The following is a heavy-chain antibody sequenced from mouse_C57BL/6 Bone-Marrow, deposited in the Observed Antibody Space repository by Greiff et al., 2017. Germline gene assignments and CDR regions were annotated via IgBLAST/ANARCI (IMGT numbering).Heavy chain of an antibody. CDR1: GYTFTDYY. V-gene: IGHV1-77*01. Sequence: VQLQQSGAELVKPGASVKISCKASGYTFTDYYINWVKQRPGSGSTYYNEKFKGKATLTADKSSSTAYMQLSSLTSEDSAVYFCATTVVAGFDYWGQGTTLTVSS. D-gene: IGHD1-1*01. CDR2: SGST. CDR3: ATTVVAGFDY. J-gene: IGHJ2*01.